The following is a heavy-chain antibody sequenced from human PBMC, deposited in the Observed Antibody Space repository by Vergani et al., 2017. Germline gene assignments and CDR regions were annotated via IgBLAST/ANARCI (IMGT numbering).Heavy chain of an antibody. D-gene: IGHD3-10*01. CDR1: GFTFSNAW. CDR3: TTDVRYGRRPGSWFDP. Sequence: SCAASGFTFSNAWMSWVRQAPGKGLEWVGRIKSKTDGGTTDYAAPVKGRFTISRDDSKNTLYLQMNSLKTEDTAVYYCTTDVRYGRRPGSWFDPWGQGTLVTVSS. V-gene: IGHV3-15*01. J-gene: IGHJ5*02. CDR2: IKSKTDGGTT.